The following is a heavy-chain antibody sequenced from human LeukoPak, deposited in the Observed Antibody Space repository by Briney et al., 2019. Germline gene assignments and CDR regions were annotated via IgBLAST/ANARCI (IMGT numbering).Heavy chain of an antibody. CDR3: ARGAATMVRGVIGWSGGWERPGHPRNGFDP. V-gene: IGHV1-2*04. J-gene: IGHJ5*02. CDR1: GYTFTSYY. CDR2: INPNSGGT. Sequence: ASVKVSCKASGYTFTSYYLHWVRQAPGQGLEWMGWINPNSGGTNYAQKFQGWVTMTRDTSISTAYMELSRLRSDDTAVYYCARGAATMVRGVIGWSGGWERPGHPRNGFDPWGQGTLITVSS. D-gene: IGHD3-10*01.